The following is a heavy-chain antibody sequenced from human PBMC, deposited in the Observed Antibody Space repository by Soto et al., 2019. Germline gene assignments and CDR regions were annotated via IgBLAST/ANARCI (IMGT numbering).Heavy chain of an antibody. CDR2: IWYDGSNK. D-gene: IGHD3-22*01. V-gene: IGHV3-33*01. CDR1: GFTFSSYG. J-gene: IGHJ6*02. Sequence: GGSLRLSCAASGFTFSSYGMHWVRQAPGKGLEWVAVIWYDGSNKYYADSVKGRFTICRDNSKNTLYLQMNSLRAEDTAVYYCARDRVYWDGSGYYYCYYCMDVWGQGTTVTVSS. CDR3: ARDRVYWDGSGYYYCYYCMDV.